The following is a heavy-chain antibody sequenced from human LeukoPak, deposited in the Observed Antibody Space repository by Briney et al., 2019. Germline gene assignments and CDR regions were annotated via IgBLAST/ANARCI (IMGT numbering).Heavy chain of an antibody. J-gene: IGHJ3*02. Sequence: GESLKISCKGSGYRFTSYWISWVRQMPGKGLEWMGRIDPSDSYTNYSPSFQGHLTISADKSISTAYLQWSSLKASDSAMYYCARHQLLGPCFKGVCSDAFDIWGQGTMVTVSS. D-gene: IGHD2-8*01. CDR3: ARHQLLGPCFKGVCSDAFDI. CDR1: GYRFTSYW. V-gene: IGHV5-10-1*01. CDR2: IDPSDSYT.